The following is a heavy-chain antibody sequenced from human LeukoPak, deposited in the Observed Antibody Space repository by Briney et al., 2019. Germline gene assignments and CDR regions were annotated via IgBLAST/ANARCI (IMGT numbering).Heavy chain of an antibody. CDR3: ARDYQYGLDV. CDR1: GFTFSSSW. Sequence: GGSLRLSCAVSGFTFSSSWMHWVRQAPGKGLVWVSHIKTDGSTTAYADSVKGRFTISRDNAKNTLYLQMNSLRAEDTAVYYCARDYQYGLDVWGQGTTVTVSS. CDR2: IKTDGSTT. J-gene: IGHJ6*02. V-gene: IGHV3-74*01.